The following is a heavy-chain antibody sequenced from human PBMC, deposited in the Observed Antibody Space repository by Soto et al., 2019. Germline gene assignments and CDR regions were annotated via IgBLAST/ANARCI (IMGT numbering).Heavy chain of an antibody. D-gene: IGHD4-17*01. CDR2: IWFDGSNK. V-gene: IGHV3-33*01. J-gene: IGHJ5*01. CDR1: GFSFGNYD. CDR3: TRDSDYGDMKWSDP. Sequence: GGSLRLSCAASGFSFGNYDVHWVRQSPGKGLEWVAVIWFDGSNKNYADSVKGRFTISRDNPKSTLYLQMNSLRAEDTAVYYCTRDSDYGDMKWSDPWGQGTPVTVSS.